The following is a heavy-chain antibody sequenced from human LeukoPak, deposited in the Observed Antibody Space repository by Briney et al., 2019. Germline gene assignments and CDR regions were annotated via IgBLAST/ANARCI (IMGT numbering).Heavy chain of an antibody. D-gene: IGHD5-24*01. Sequence: GGSLRLSCAASGFTFSDYSMNWVRQAPGKGLEGISYISIDSGNTNYADSVKGRFTISGDNAKNSLYLQMNSLRVEDTSVYYCARYYKYAFDNWGQGTLVTVSS. CDR2: ISIDSGNT. CDR3: ARYYKYAFDN. V-gene: IGHV3-48*01. J-gene: IGHJ4*02. CDR1: GFTFSDYS.